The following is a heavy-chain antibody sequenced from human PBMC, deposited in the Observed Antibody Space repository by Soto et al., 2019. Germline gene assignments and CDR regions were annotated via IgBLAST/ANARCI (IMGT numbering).Heavy chain of an antibody. CDR1: GGSFSGYY. J-gene: IGHJ4*02. CDR2: INHSGST. D-gene: IGHD3-22*01. CDR3: ARGRGYYDSSGYYYLGVLDY. V-gene: IGHV4-34*01. Sequence: LSLTCAVYGGSFSGYYWSWIRQPPGKGLEWIGEINHSGSTNYNPSLKSRVTISVDTSKNQFSLKLSSVTAADTAVYYCARGRGYYDSSGYYYLGVLDYWGQGTLVTVSS.